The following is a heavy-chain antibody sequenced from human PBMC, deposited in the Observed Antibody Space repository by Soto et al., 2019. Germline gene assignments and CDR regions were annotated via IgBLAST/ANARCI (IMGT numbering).Heavy chain of an antibody. V-gene: IGHV3-23*01. CDR1: GFIFSSYA. Sequence: EVQLLESGGGLVQPGGSLRLSCAASGFIFSSYAMSWVHQAPGKGLEWVSAISGSGTTAYYADSVKGRFTFSRDNSKKTMYLQMNSLRAEDTAVYYCAKTTDGWFSAFEIWGQGTMVTVSS. CDR3: AKTTDGWFSAFEI. D-gene: IGHD6-19*01. CDR2: ISGSGTTA. J-gene: IGHJ3*02.